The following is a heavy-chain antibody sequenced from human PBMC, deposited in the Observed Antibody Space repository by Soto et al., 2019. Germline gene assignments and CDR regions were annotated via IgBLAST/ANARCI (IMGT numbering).Heavy chain of an antibody. CDR3: TPDVPSSSAWANDF. V-gene: IGHV3-15*07. D-gene: IGHD6-19*01. CDR1: GFSFSGAW. J-gene: IGHJ4*02. CDR2: IKHKNDGEGT. Sequence: EVHLVESGGALVQPGGSLRLSCAASGFSFSGAWMNWVRQAPGKGLEWVARIKHKNDGEGTDYAAPVIGRFTISRDDSEDTLSLQMDSLKTEDTAIYYCTPDVPSSSAWANDFWGQGTLVTVSS.